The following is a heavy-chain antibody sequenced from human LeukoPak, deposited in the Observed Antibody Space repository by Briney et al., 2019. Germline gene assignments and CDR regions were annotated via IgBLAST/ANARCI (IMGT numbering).Heavy chain of an antibody. CDR2: ISPSGNIT. CDR1: GLTFSRYE. Sequence: PGGSLRLSCAVSGLTFSRYEMTWVRQAPGKGLEWISYISPSGNITYYVDSVKGRFIISRDNAKDSLYLQMNSLRVEDTAVYYCARDPRGPDSWGQGTLVIVSS. J-gene: IGHJ4*02. CDR3: ARDPRGPDS. V-gene: IGHV3-48*03.